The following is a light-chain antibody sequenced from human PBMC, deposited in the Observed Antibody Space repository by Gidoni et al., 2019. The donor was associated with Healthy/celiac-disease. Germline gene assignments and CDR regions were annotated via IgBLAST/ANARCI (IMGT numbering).Light chain of an antibody. Sequence: EIVFTQPPATLSLSPGERAILSCRASQSVSSSYFCWYQQKPEQAPRPHIYGASTRATGIPARLSGSGSRTDFTLTISSQQPEDFAVYYCQQDYNLPPKTFGQGTKLEIK. CDR3: QQDYNLPPKT. J-gene: IGKJ2*01. CDR1: QSVSSSY. CDR2: GAS. V-gene: IGKV3D-7*01.